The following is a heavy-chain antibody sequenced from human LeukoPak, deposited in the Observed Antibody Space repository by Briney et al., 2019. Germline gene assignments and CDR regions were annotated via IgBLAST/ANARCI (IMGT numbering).Heavy chain of an antibody. CDR3: AILHKTGTTYWFDP. V-gene: IGHV3-21*01. CDR2: ITSSSGYI. D-gene: IGHD1-7*01. Sequence: GGSLRLSCAASGYTFSSYSIHWVRQAPGKGLEYVSSITSSSGYIYSPHSVKGRFTISRDTSNNTPYLQMNGLRAEDTAVYYCAILHKTGTTYWFDPWGQGTLVTVSP. J-gene: IGHJ5*02. CDR1: GYTFSSYS.